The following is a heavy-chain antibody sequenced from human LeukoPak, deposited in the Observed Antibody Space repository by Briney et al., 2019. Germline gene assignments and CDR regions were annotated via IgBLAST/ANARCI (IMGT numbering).Heavy chain of an antibody. CDR3: ARDYGQVSSGYPDAFDI. CDR2: IYYSGST. V-gene: IGHV4-59*01. D-gene: IGHD3-22*01. CDR1: GGSISSYY. J-gene: IGHJ3*02. Sequence: SGTLSLTCTVSGGSISSYYWSWIRQPPGKGLEWIGYIYYSGSTNYNPSLKSRVTISVDTSKNQFSLKLSSVTAADTAVYYCARDYGQVSSGYPDAFDIWGQGTMVTVSS.